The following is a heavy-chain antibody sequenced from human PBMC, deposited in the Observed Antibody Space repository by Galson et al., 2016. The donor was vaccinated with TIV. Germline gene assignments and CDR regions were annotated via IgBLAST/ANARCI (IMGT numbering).Heavy chain of an antibody. CDR2: IGRGANFR. D-gene: IGHD4-17*01. V-gene: IGHV3-48*03. J-gene: IGHJ4*02. CDR3: AKDPRLYGDYFLHYFDY. Sequence: SLRLSCAASGFAVSSYEMNWVRQAPGKGLEWLSYIGRGANFRDYSDSVKGRFTISRDNSKNTLYLQMNSLRSDDTAMYYCAKDPRLYGDYFLHYFDYWGQGTLVTVSS. CDR1: GFAVSSYE.